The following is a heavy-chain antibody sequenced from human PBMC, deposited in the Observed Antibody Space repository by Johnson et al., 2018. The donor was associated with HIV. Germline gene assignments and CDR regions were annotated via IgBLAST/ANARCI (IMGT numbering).Heavy chain of an antibody. V-gene: IGHV3-23*04. Sequence: VQLVESGGGLLQPGGSLRLSCAASGFTFSRFAMSWVRQAPGKGLEWVSGISSIGGSTYYAVSVQGRFTISRDNSKNTLYLQMNSLRAEDTAVYYCARAIGNWGAFDIWGQGTMVTVSS. D-gene: IGHD7-27*01. J-gene: IGHJ3*02. CDR3: ARAIGNWGAFDI. CDR2: ISSIGGST. CDR1: GFTFSRFA.